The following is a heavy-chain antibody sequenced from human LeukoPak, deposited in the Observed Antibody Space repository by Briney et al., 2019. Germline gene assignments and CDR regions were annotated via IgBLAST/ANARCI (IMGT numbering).Heavy chain of an antibody. Sequence: SETLSLTCTVSGGSMSGYYWSWIRQPPEKGLEWIGYIYPSGNTNYNPSLKSRVTISVDTSKNQFSLKLSSVTAADTAVYYCAREAYYYDSSGYYPPPFDYWGQGTLVTVSS. J-gene: IGHJ4*02. D-gene: IGHD3-22*01. V-gene: IGHV4-59*01. CDR1: GGSMSGYY. CDR2: IYPSGNT. CDR3: AREAYYYDSSGYYPPPFDY.